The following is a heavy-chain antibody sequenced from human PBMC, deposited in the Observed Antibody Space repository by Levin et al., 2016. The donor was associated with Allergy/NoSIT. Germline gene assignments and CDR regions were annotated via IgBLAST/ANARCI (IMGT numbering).Heavy chain of an antibody. Sequence: WVRQAPGQGLEWMGGIIPIFGTANYAQKFQGRVTITADESTSTAYMELSSLRSEDTAVYYCARALLGLTGTGESQYDYWGQGTLVTVSS. J-gene: IGHJ4*02. D-gene: IGHD1-20*01. V-gene: IGHV1-69*01. CDR3: ARALLGLTGTGESQYDY. CDR2: IIPIFGTA.